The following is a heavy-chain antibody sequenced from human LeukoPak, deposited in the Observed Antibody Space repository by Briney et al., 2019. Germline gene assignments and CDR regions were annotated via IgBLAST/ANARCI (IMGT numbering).Heavy chain of an antibody. V-gene: IGHV4-59*01. Sequence: PSETLSLTCSVSGGSISSYYWSWIRQPPGKGLEWIGYISYSGSTNCNPSLKSRVTISGDTSKNHFSLKLSAVTAADTAVYYCARGISYDTTGYDDWGQGTLVIVS. CDR2: ISYSGST. J-gene: IGHJ4*02. D-gene: IGHD3-22*01. CDR1: GGSISSYY. CDR3: ARGISYDTTGYDD.